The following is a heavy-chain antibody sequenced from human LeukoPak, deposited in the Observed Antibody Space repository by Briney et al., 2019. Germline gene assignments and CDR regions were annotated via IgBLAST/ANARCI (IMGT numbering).Heavy chain of an antibody. CDR3: ARERAQYSSGWEFDY. CDR2: IWYDGSNK. J-gene: IGHJ4*02. Sequence: GGSLRLSCAASGFTFSSYGMHWVRQAPAKGLDWLAVIWYDGSNKYYADSVKGRFTISRDNSKNTLYLQMNSLRAEDMAVYYCARERAQYSSGWEFDYWGQGTLVTVSS. D-gene: IGHD6-19*01. V-gene: IGHV3-33*01. CDR1: GFTFSSYG.